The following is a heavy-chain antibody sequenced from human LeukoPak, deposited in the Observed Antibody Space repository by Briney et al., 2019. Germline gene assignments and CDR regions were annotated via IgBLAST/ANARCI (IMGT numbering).Heavy chain of an antibody. V-gene: IGHV3-7*03. Sequence: PGGSLRLSCAASGFNFGIYSLNWVRQAPGKGLEWVASINHNGNVNYYVDSVKGRFTISRDNAKNSLYLQMSNLRAEDTAVYFCARGGGLDVWGQGATVTVSS. CDR1: GFNFGIYS. CDR2: INHNGNVN. J-gene: IGHJ6*02. D-gene: IGHD3-16*01. CDR3: ARGGGLDV.